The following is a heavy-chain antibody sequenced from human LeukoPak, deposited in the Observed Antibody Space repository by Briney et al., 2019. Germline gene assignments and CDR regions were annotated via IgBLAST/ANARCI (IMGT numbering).Heavy chain of an antibody. CDR1: GGSISSYY. D-gene: IGHD5-18*01. Sequence: SETLSLTCTVSGGSISSYYWSWIRQPPGKGLEWIGYIYYSGSTNYNPSLKSRGTISVDTSKNQFSLKLSSVTAADTAVYYCARGDGYSYGYDWFDPWGQGAMVTVSS. CDR2: IYYSGST. J-gene: IGHJ5*02. V-gene: IGHV4-59*01. CDR3: ARGDGYSYGYDWFDP.